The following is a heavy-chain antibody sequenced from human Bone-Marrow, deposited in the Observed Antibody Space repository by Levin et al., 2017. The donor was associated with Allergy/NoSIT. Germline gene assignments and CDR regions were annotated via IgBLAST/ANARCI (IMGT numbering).Heavy chain of an antibody. CDR1: GGSFSGYY. V-gene: IGHV4-34*01. Sequence: KPSETLSLTCAVYGGSFSGYYWSWIRQPPGKGLEWIGEINHSGSTNYNPSLKSRVTISVDTSKNQFSLKLSSVTAADTAVYYCASIYAKRGANYGDYKWSWFDPWGQGTLVTVSS. D-gene: IGHD4-17*01. CDR2: INHSGST. J-gene: IGHJ5*02. CDR3: ASIYAKRGANYGDYKWSWFDP.